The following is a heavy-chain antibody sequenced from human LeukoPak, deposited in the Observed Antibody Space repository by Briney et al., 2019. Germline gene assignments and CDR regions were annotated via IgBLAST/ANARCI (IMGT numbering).Heavy chain of an antibody. CDR2: IYYSGST. D-gene: IGHD4-23*01. V-gene: IGHV4-39*07. Sequence: SSETLSLTCTVSGGSISSSSYYWGWIRQPPGKGLEWIGSIYYSGSTYYNPSLKSRVTISVDTSKNQFSLKLSSVTAADTAVYYCARDRDTTLVTLWFDPWGQGTLVTVSS. CDR1: GGSISSSSYY. CDR3: ARDRDTTLVTLWFDP. J-gene: IGHJ5*02.